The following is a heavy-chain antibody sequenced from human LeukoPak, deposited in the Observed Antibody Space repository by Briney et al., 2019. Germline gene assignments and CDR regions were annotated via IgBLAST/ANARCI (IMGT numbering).Heavy chain of an antibody. CDR3: ARDSSYCSSTSCYEDYGMDV. CDR2: IKQDGSEK. CDR1: GFTFSSYW. V-gene: IGHV3-7*01. J-gene: IGHJ6*02. D-gene: IGHD2-2*01. Sequence: GRPLSLSCAASGFTFSSYWMSWVRQAPGKGLEWVANIKQDGSEKYYVDSVKGRFTISRDNAKNSLYLQMNSLRAEDTAVYYCARDSSYCSSTSCYEDYGMDVWGQGTTVTVSS.